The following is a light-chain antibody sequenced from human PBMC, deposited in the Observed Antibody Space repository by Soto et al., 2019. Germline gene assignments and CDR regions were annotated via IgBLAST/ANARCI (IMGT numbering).Light chain of an antibody. V-gene: IGLV2-11*01. CDR2: DVT. CDR1: SSDVGGYKS. J-gene: IGLJ1*01. CDR3: GSYAGTYSPFV. Sequence: QSALTQPRSVSGSPGQSVTISCAGTSSDVGGYKSVSWYQQHPGKAPKLIIYDVTKRPSGVPDRFSGSKSGNTASLTISGLQAEEEADYSCGSYAGTYSPFVFGSGTKVPVL.